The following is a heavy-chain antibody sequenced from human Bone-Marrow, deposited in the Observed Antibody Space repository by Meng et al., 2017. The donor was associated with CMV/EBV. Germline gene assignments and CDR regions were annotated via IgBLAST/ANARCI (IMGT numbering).Heavy chain of an antibody. CDR1: GFIFSDYY. CDR3: AKDNFFVIRAFDP. V-gene: IGHV3-11*01. J-gene: IGHJ5*02. Sequence: GGSLRLSCAASGFIFSDYYMSWIRQVPGKGLEWIAYISSSSATIYYADSVKGRFTISRDNAKNPVYLQMNSLRADDTAVYYCAKDNFFVIRAFDPWGQGTLVTVSS. D-gene: IGHD2-21*01. CDR2: ISSSSATI.